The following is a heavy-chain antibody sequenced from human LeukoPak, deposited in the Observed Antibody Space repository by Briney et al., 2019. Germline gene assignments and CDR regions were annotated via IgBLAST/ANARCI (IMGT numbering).Heavy chain of an antibody. CDR3: ARSGPQDWALDH. J-gene: IGHJ4*02. CDR2: ISVYNGNA. D-gene: IGHD1-14*01. Sequence: ASVTVSCRASGYTFSNFVITWVRQAPGQGLEWMGWISVYNGNAIYAQNLQGRVTMTTDTSTSTAYLELTSLKSDDTAIYYCARSGPQDWALDHWGRGTLVTVSP. V-gene: IGHV1-18*01. CDR1: GYTFSNFV.